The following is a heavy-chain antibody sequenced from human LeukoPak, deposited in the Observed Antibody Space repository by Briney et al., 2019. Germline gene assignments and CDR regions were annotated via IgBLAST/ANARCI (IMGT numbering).Heavy chain of an antibody. V-gene: IGHV3-7*01. Sequence: PGGSLRLSCAAPEFTFSNYWMSWFRQAPGKGLEWLANIKRDGSEKYYVDSVKGRFTISRDNDKNTLYLQMNSLRVEDTAVYYCAREHATSSSSDYWGQGTLVTVSS. D-gene: IGHD2-2*01. CDR2: IKRDGSEK. J-gene: IGHJ4*02. CDR1: EFTFSNYW. CDR3: AREHATSSSSDY.